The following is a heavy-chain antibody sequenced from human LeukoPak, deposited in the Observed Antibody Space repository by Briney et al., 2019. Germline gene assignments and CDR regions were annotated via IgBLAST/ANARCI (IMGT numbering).Heavy chain of an antibody. V-gene: IGHV3-21*01. D-gene: IGHD6-6*01. Sequence: GGSLRLSCAASGFTFSSYSMNWVRQAPGKGLEWVSSISSSSSYIYYADSVKGRFTISRDNAKNSLYLQMNSLRAEDTAVYYCAKEYSSSPGDYWGQGTLVTVSS. CDR2: ISSSSSYI. CDR3: AKEYSSSPGDY. CDR1: GFTFSSYS. J-gene: IGHJ4*02.